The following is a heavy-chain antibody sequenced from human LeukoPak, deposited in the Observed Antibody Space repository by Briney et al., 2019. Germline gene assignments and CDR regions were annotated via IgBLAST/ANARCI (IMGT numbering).Heavy chain of an antibody. J-gene: IGHJ5*02. D-gene: IGHD2-15*01. V-gene: IGHV5-51*01. CDR1: GYSFTSYW. Sequence: AGESPKISCKGSGYSFTSYWIGWVRQTPGKGLEWMGIIYPGDSDTRYSPSFQGQVTISADKSISTAYLQWSSLKASDTAMYYCARRYCSGGSCSDNWFDPWGQGTLVTVSS. CDR3: ARRYCSGGSCSDNWFDP. CDR2: IYPGDSDT.